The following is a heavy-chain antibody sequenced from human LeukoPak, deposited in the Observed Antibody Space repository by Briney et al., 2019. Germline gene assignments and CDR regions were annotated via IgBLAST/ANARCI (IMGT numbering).Heavy chain of an antibody. Sequence: ASVKVFCKASGYTFTNNDINWVRQATGQGLEWMGWVSPDSGDTGYAPNFRGRVTMTTDTSINTAYMELTSLTSEDTAIYYCTRGRAAGDWGQGTLVTVSS. D-gene: IGHD6-19*01. V-gene: IGHV1-8*01. CDR1: GYTFTNND. CDR3: TRGRAAGD. CDR2: VSPDSGDT. J-gene: IGHJ4*02.